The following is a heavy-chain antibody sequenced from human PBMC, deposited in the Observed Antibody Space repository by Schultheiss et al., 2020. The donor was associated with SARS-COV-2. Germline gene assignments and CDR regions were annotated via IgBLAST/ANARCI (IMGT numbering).Heavy chain of an antibody. D-gene: IGHD6-19*01. CDR1: GFTFSSCD. CDR3: AKPRAVAGHFDN. Sequence: GGSLRLSCIVSGFTFSSCDVHWVRQPTGKGLEWVSIIATAGDPHYPDSVKGRFTISRDNANNTLYLQMNSLRADDTAVYYCAKPRAVAGHFDNWGQGALVTVSS. CDR2: IATAGDP. J-gene: IGHJ4*02. V-gene: IGHV3-13*05.